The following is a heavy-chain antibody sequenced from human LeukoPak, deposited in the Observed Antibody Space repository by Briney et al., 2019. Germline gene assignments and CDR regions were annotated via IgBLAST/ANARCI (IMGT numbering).Heavy chain of an antibody. J-gene: IGHJ4*02. CDR3: AKAGLHYFDS. V-gene: IGHV3-43*01. CDR1: GFTFDDFT. Sequence: PGGSLRLSCAASGFTFDDFTMHWVRQAPGKGLEWVSLITWDGEDIYYADSVKGRFTISRDNSKNSLFLQMNSLRTEDTAFYYCAKAGLHYFDSWGQGTLVSVSS. CDR2: ITWDGEDI. D-gene: IGHD3-16*01.